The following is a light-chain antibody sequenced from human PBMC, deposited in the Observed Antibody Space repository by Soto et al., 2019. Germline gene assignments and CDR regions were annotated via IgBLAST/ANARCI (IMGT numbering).Light chain of an antibody. J-gene: IGKJ4*01. Sequence: EVVMTQSPASLSVSPGEGATLSCRASESVSTNLAWFQQKSGQSPRLLIYAASTRATGVPARFSGSGSGTEFTLTISSLQSEDFAVYYCQQYDIATGFGWGTKVDIK. CDR1: ESVSTN. V-gene: IGKV3-15*01. CDR2: AAS. CDR3: QQYDIATG.